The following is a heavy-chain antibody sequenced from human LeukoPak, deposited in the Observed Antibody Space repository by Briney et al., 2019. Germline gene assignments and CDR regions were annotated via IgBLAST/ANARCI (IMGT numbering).Heavy chain of an antibody. D-gene: IGHD3-16*01. CDR2: INHSGST. CDR3: ARGRRLGEFDN. CDR1: GGSSSGYY. V-gene: IGHV4-34*01. J-gene: IGHJ4*02. Sequence: KPSETLSLTCAVYGGSSSGYYWILIRQPPGKGLEWIGEINHSGSTNYNPSPKSRVTISVDTSKNQFSLKLSSVTAADTAVYYCARGRRLGEFDNWGQGTLVTVSS.